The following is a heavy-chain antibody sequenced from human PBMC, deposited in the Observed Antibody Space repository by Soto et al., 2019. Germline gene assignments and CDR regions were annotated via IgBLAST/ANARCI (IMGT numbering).Heavy chain of an antibody. CDR3: ARGLILFFGELSRRGGYYYDVDV. Sequence: QVQLQQWGAGLLKPSETLSLTCAVYGGSFSGYRWTWIRQIQGKGLEWSGEISDSGNMNYNPSLMGQVTPLSDTPKKQISLRLSSATAADAAVYYCARGLILFFGELSRRGGYYYDVDVWGKGTTVTVSS. D-gene: IGHD3-10*01. CDR2: ISDSGNM. CDR1: GGSFSGYR. V-gene: IGHV4-34*01. J-gene: IGHJ6*03.